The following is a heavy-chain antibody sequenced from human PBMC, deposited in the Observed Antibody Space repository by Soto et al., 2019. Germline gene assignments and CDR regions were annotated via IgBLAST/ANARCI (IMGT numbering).Heavy chain of an antibody. V-gene: IGHV4-31*03. CDR3: ARDLRAPSYYYGMDV. CDR2: IYYSGST. CDR1: GGSISSGGYY. D-gene: IGHD3-10*01. Sequence: LSLTCTVSGGSISSGGYYWSWIRQHPGKGLEWIGYIYYSGSTYYNPSLKSRVTISVDTSKNQFSLKLSSVTAADTAVYYCARDLRAPSYYYGMDVWGQGTTVTVSS. J-gene: IGHJ6*02.